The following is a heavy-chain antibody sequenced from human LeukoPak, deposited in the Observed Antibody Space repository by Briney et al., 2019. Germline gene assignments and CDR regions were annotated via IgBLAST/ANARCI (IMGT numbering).Heavy chain of an antibody. CDR1: GYSFTSYW. D-gene: IGHD5-12*01. J-gene: IGHJ6*02. V-gene: IGHV5-51*01. CDR2: IYPGDSDT. Sequence: GESLKISCKGSGYSFTSYWIGWVRPMPGKGLEWMGIIYPGDSDTRYSPSFQGQVTISADKSISTAYLQWSSLKASDTAMYYCARHIYSGYDRDYYYYYGMDVWGQGTTVTVSS. CDR3: ARHIYSGYDRDYYYYYGMDV.